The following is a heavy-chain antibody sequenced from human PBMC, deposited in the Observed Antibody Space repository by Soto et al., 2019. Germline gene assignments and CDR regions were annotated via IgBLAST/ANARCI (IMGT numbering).Heavy chain of an antibody. CDR2: IWYDGSNK. CDR3: ARELIRYDFWSGYDDY. Sequence: PGGSLRLSCAASGFTFSSYGMHWVRQAPGKGLEWVAVIWYDGSNKYYADSVKGRFTISRDNSKNTLYLQMNSLRAEDTAMYYRARELIRYDFWSGYDDYWGQGTLVTVSS. V-gene: IGHV3-33*01. D-gene: IGHD3-3*01. CDR1: GFTFSSYG. J-gene: IGHJ4*02.